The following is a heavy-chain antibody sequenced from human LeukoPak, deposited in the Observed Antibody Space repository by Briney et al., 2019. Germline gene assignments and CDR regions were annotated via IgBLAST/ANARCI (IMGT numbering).Heavy chain of an antibody. D-gene: IGHD5-18*01. CDR3: ARRIQLWFLDY. CDR1: GGSISSSSYY. CDR2: IYHSGST. V-gene: IGHV4-39*07. J-gene: IGHJ4*02. Sequence: SETLSLTCIVSGGSISSSSYYWGWIRQPPGKGLEWIGEIYHSGSTNYNPSLKSRVTISVDKSKNQFSLKLSSVTAADTAVYYCARRIQLWFLDYWGQGTLVTVSS.